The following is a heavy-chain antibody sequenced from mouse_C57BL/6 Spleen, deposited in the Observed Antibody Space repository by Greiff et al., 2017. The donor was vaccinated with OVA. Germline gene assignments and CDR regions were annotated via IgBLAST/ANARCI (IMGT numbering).Heavy chain of an antibody. V-gene: IGHV1-82*01. J-gene: IGHJ4*01. Sequence: VQLQQPGPELVKPGASVKISCKASGYAFSSSWMNWVKQRPGKGLEWIGRIYPGDGDTNYNGKFKGKATLTADKSSSTAYMQLSSLTSEDSAVYFCARGGYYGSPYMDYWGQGTSVTVSS. CDR3: ARGGYYGSPYMDY. D-gene: IGHD1-1*01. CDR1: GYAFSSSW. CDR2: IYPGDGDT.